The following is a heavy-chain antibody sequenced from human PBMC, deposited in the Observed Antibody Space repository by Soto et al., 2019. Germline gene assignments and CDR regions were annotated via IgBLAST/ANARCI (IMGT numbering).Heavy chain of an antibody. V-gene: IGHV3-30-3*01. CDR2: ISYDGSNK. CDR3: ARDRSSYFDY. D-gene: IGHD3-16*02. CDR1: GFTFRSYA. J-gene: IGHJ4*02. Sequence: GSLRLSCAASGFTFRSYAMHWVRQAPGKGLEWVAVISYDGSNKYYADSVKGRFTISRDNSKNTLYLQMNSLRAEDTAVYYCARDRSSYFDYWGQGTLVTVSS.